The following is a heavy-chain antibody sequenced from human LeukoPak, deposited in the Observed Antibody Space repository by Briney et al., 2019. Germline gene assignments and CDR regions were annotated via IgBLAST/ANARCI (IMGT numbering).Heavy chain of an antibody. J-gene: IGHJ4*02. V-gene: IGHV3-21*01. Sequence: GGSLRLSCAASVFTFSSYSMNWVRQAQGKGLEWVSSISSSSSYIYYADSVKGRFTISRDNAKNSLYLQMSSLRAEDTAVYYCARAGYSSGWRIDYLGQGTLVTVSS. CDR1: VFTFSSYS. CDR2: ISSSSSYI. D-gene: IGHD6-19*01. CDR3: ARAGYSSGWRIDY.